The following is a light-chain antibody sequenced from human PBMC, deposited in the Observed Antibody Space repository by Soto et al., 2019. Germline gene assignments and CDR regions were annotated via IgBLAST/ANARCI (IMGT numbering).Light chain of an antibody. V-gene: IGKV3-15*01. J-gene: IGKJ1*01. Sequence: ETLMTQSPATLSVSPGERATVSCRASQSVNNILAWYQQKLGQAPRVLIYGASTRATGIPARFTGSESGTEFILTITSLQSEDSAVYYCQEYNTWPWTFGQGTKVEFK. CDR3: QEYNTWPWT. CDR1: QSVNNI. CDR2: GAS.